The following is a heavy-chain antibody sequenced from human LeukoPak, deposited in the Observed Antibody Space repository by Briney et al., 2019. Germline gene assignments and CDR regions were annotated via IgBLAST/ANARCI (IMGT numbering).Heavy chain of an antibody. CDR2: IRDDGSSQ. CDR1: GFMFSEYG. Sequence: GGSLRLSCAASGFMFSEYGMHWVRQAPGRGPEWVAFIRDDGSSQYFTESVKGRFTISRDNSKNTVSLQMNNLRSEDTAVYYCAKDWGARGCCGDYFDYWGQGSLVTVSS. CDR3: AKDWGARGCCGDYFDY. D-gene: IGHD6-19*01. V-gene: IGHV3-30*02. J-gene: IGHJ4*02.